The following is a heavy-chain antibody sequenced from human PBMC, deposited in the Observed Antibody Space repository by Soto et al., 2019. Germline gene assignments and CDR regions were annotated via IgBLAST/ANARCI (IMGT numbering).Heavy chain of an antibody. Sequence: GASVKVSCKTSGYPFTNYDIHWVRQATGQGLEWMGWMHPGNNQHVYTQKFRGRVNITRDTSAGTVYMQLSSLKSEDTAVYYCARDDSGFSGSHYIYYFNYWGQGALVTVSS. CDR1: GYPFTNYD. V-gene: IGHV1-3*01. CDR3: ARDDSGFSGSHYIYYFNY. J-gene: IGHJ4*02. D-gene: IGHD1-26*01. CDR2: MHPGNNQH.